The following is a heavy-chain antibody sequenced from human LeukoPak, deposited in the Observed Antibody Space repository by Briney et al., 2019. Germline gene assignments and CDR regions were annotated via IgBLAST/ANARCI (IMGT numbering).Heavy chain of an antibody. Sequence: GGSLRLSCTASGFSFKNTWMSWVRQAPGKGLEWVGRLKSRKDGGTTDYAAPVKGRFIISRDDSVNTLYLQMNSLKTEDTAVYYCTTDKQMSPDYWGQGTLVTVSS. V-gene: IGHV3-15*01. CDR1: GFSFKNTW. CDR2: LKSRKDGGTT. J-gene: IGHJ4*02. CDR3: TTDKQMSPDY. D-gene: IGHD5-24*01.